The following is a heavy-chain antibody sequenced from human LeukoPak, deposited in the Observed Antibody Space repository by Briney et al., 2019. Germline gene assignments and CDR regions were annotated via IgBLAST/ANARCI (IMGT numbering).Heavy chain of an antibody. CDR3: ARDQEAFDY. CDR2: IYPRDGST. CDR1: VYRFTSNY. Sequence: ASVKVSCKASVYRFTSNYIHWVRQAPGQGLEWMGMIYPRDGSTSYAQKFQGRVTVSRDTSTSTVHMELSGLRSEDTAVYYCARDQEAFDYWGQGTLVTVSS. J-gene: IGHJ4*02. V-gene: IGHV1-46*01.